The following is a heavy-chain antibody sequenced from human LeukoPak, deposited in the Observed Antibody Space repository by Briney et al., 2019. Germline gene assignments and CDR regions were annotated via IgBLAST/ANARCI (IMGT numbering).Heavy chain of an antibody. CDR2: ISSSSGTI. Sequence: PGGSLRPSCAASGLTFNKAWMNWVRQAPGKGLEWISYISSSSGTIHYADSVKGRFTISRDNAKNSLYLQMNSLRAEDTAVYYCARADKGAHDPWGQGTLVTVSS. D-gene: IGHD3-16*01. J-gene: IGHJ5*02. V-gene: IGHV3-48*01. CDR3: ARADKGAHDP. CDR1: GLTFNKAW.